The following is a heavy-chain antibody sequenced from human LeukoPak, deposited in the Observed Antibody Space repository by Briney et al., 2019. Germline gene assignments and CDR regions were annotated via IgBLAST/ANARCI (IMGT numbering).Heavy chain of an antibody. V-gene: IGHV1-2*06. CDR1: GYTFTDYY. J-gene: IGHJ4*02. D-gene: IGHD3-22*01. CDR2: INPNSGGT. CDR3: ARAPFYDSSRVDFDY. Sequence: ASVKVSCKASGYTFTDYYMHWVRQAPGQGLEWMGRINPNSGGTNYAQKFQGRVTMTRDTSISTAYMELSRLRSHDTAVYYCARAPFYDSSRVDFDYWGQGTLVTVSS.